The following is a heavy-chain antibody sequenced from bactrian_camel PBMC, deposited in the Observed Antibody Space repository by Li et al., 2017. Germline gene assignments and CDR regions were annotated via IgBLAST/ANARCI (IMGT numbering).Heavy chain of an antibody. CDR3: AADQQFYSDKDY. J-gene: IGHJ4*01. CDR1: GYTQSSCS. V-gene: IGHV3S9*01. CDR2: IESDGRT. Sequence: VQLVESGGGLVQPGGSLRLSCAASGYTQSSCSVGWYRQSTGEEREELSTIESDGRTWYAESVKGRFTISQDNAQKTVYLQMNSLKPEDTAVYYCAADQQFYSDKDYWGQGTQVTVS. D-gene: IGHD2*01.